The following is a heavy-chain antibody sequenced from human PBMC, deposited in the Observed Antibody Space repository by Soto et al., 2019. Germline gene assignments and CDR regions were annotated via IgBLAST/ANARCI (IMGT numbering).Heavy chain of an antibody. CDR1: GFTFSTYV. V-gene: IGHV3-23*01. CDR2: INGGGGAT. Sequence: EVQLLESGGALVQPGGSLRLSCAASGFTFSTYVMTWVRQAPGEGLEWVSTINGGGGATYHADSLKGRFTISRDNSKNTLYLQMDSLRAEDTAVYYCATRYCSGSGCYFDYWGQGTLVAVSS. J-gene: IGHJ4*02. D-gene: IGHD2-15*01. CDR3: ATRYCSGSGCYFDY.